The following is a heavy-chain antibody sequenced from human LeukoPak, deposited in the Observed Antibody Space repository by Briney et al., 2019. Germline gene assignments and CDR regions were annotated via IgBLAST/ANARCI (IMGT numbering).Heavy chain of an antibody. D-gene: IGHD4-11*01. J-gene: IGHJ4*02. V-gene: IGHV4-34*01. Sequence: PSETLSLTCAISGGSFDGYSWSWIRQSPGEGLEWIGEINLGGSTNYNPSLKSRVTMTVDTSKREVSLKLTSVTAADTSIYFCANSTKVVRPDSWDSWGQGTLVSVSS. CDR3: ANSTKVVRPDSWDS. CDR1: GGSFDGYS. CDR2: INLGGST.